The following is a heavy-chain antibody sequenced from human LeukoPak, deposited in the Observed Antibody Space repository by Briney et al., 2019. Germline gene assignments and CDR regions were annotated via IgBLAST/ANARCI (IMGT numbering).Heavy chain of an antibody. Sequence: ASVKVFCKASGYTFTSYYMQWVRQAPGQGLEWMGIINPSGGSTSYAQKFQGRVTMTRDTSTSTVYMELSSLRSEDTAVYYCAREHTPLAYCGGDCYSGGFDPWGQGTLVTVSS. CDR1: GYTFTSYY. CDR3: AREHTPLAYCGGDCYSGGFDP. D-gene: IGHD2-21*02. J-gene: IGHJ5*02. CDR2: INPSGGST. V-gene: IGHV1-46*01.